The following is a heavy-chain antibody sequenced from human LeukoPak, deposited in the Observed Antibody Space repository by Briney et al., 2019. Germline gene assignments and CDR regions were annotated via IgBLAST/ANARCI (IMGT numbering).Heavy chain of an antibody. CDR3: ARHRGSGYPFYYYGMDV. V-gene: IGHV5-10-1*01. J-gene: IGHJ6*02. CDR2: IDPSDSYT. Sequence: GESLKISCKGSGYSFTSYWISWARQMPGKGLEWMGRIDPSDSYTNYSPSFQGHVTISADKSISTAYLQWSSLKASDTAMYYCARHRGSGYPFYYYGMDVWGQGTTVTVSS. CDR1: GYSFTSYW. D-gene: IGHD3-22*01.